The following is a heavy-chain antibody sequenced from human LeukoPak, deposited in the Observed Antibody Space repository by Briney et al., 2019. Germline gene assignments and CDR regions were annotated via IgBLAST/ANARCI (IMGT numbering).Heavy chain of an antibody. CDR1: GFAFRTHV. V-gene: IGHV3-30*03. D-gene: IGHD4-17*01. CDR2: ISYDGSEK. J-gene: IGHJ3*02. CDR3: ASSPNYGALVDTLYT. Sequence: GGTLTLSCAASGFAFRTHVMHWVRQAPGKGLEWVAVISYDGSEKHNADFVKSRCTIARHDAKNSAYLQMTSMRDDDPASYYWASSPNYGALVDTLYTWG.